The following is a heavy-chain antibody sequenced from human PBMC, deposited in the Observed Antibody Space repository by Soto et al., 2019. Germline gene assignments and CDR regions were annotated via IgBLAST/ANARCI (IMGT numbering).Heavy chain of an antibody. CDR3: AKVGGVDRLVQGYTNTLDY. CDR2: ISASGGDT. Sequence: GGSLRLSCVASGFTFRFYAMNWVRQAPGRGLEWVSSISASGGDTYYSDSVKGRFTISRDNSKNTLYLQINILGVEDTAVYYCAKVGGVDRLVQGYTNTLDYWGQGTLVTVSS. V-gene: IGHV3-23*01. J-gene: IGHJ4*02. CDR1: GFTFRFYA. D-gene: IGHD2-15*01.